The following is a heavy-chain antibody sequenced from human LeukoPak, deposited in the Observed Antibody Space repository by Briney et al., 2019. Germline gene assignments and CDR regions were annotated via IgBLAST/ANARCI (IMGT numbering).Heavy chain of an antibody. CDR2: VFPGDSDT. Sequence: GEPLKISCKGSGYRFINYWIGWVRQMPGKGLEWMGIVFPGDSDTRYSPSFQGQVTISVDKSISTAYLQWSSLKASDTAMYYCARRYCSGGSCYGGDFDYWGQGTLVTVSS. V-gene: IGHV5-51*01. J-gene: IGHJ4*02. CDR1: GYRFINYW. CDR3: ARRYCSGGSCYGGDFDY. D-gene: IGHD2-15*01.